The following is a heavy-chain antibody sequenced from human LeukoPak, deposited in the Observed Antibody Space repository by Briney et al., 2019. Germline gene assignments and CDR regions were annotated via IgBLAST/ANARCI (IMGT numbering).Heavy chain of an antibody. CDR1: GYSFTSYW. D-gene: IGHD6-13*01. CDR3: ARQVVAAAGTKYFDY. Sequence: GESLKISCKGSGYSFTSYWIGWVRQMPGKGLEWMVIIYPADSDTRYSPSFQGQVTISADKSISTAYLQWSSLKASDTAMYYCARQVVAAAGTKYFDYWGQGTLVTVSS. J-gene: IGHJ4*02. V-gene: IGHV5-51*01. CDR2: IYPADSDT.